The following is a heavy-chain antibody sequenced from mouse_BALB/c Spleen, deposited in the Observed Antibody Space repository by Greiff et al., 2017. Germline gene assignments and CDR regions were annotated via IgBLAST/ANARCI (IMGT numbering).Heavy chain of an antibody. D-gene: IGHD2-4*01. CDR2: INPYNDGT. Sequence: LVESGPELVKPGASVKMSCKASGYTFTSYVMHWVKQKPGQGLEWIGYINPYNDGTKYNEKFKGKATLTSDKSSSTAYMELSSLTSEDSAVYYCARSGDYDVPWFAYWGQGTLVTVSA. V-gene: IGHV1-14*01. CDR1: GYTFTSYV. J-gene: IGHJ3*01. CDR3: ARSGDYDVPWFAY.